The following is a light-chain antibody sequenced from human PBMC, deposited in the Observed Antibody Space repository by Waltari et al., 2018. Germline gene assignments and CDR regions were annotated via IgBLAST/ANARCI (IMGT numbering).Light chain of an antibody. V-gene: IGLV1-40*01. CDR3: QSYDISLSVV. CDR1: SSNIGAGYV. J-gene: IGLJ3*02. Sequence: QSVLTQPPSVSGAPGQRVTISCPGSSSNIGAGYVLQWYQQLPGTAPQLLIYGNNNRPSGVPDRFSGSKSGTSASLAITGLQAEDEADYYCQSYDISLSVVFGGGTKLTVL. CDR2: GNN.